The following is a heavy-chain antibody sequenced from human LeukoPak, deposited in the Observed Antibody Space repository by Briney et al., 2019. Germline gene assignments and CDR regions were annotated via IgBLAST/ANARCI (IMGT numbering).Heavy chain of an antibody. CDR2: INHSGST. CDR3: ARNWYYDFWSGYLFGFYYMDV. D-gene: IGHD3-3*01. CDR1: GGSFSGYY. Sequence: SETLSLTCAVYGGSFSGYYWSWIRQPPGKGLEWIGEINHSGSTNYNPSLKSRVTISVDTSKNQFSLKLSSVTAADTAVYYCARNWYYDFWSGYLFGFYYMDVWGKGTTVTGSS. V-gene: IGHV4-34*01. J-gene: IGHJ6*03.